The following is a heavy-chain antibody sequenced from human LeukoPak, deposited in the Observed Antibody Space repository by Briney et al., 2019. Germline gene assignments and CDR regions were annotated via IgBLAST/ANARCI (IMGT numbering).Heavy chain of an antibody. J-gene: IGHJ6*02. V-gene: IGHV3-21*01. D-gene: IGHD6-6*01. Sequence: GGSLRLSCAASGFTFNNYAMSWVRQAPGKGLEWVSSINSGGSYIYYADSVKGRFTISRDNAKNSLYLQMNSLRAEDTAIYYCARDGSNSSGDYYGMDVWGQGTTVTVSS. CDR3: ARDGSNSSGDYYGMDV. CDR1: GFTFNNYA. CDR2: INSGGSYI.